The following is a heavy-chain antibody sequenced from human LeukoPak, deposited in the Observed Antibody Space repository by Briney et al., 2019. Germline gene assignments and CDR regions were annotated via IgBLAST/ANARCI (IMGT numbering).Heavy chain of an antibody. D-gene: IGHD3-3*01. CDR1: GFTFDDYT. CDR2: ISWDGGST. V-gene: IGHV3-43*01. CDR3: AKDMGDYDFWSGYSAGDAFDI. J-gene: IGHJ3*02. Sequence: GGSLRLSCAASGFTFDDYTMHWVRQAPGKGLEWVSLISWDGGSTYYADSVKGRFTISRDNSKNSLYLQMNSLRTEDTALYYCAKDMGDYDFWSGYSAGDAFDIRGQGTMVTVSS.